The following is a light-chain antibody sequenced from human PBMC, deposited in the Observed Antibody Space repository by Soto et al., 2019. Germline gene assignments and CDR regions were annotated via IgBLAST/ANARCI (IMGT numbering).Light chain of an antibody. CDR2: KTA. Sequence: DIQMTQSPSTLSASVGDRVTITCRASPSISSWLAWYQQKPGKAPKLLIYKTASLESGVHSRFSGSGSVTEFTLTISSLQPDDFATYYCQQYNNYPWTFGQGTKVEIK. CDR1: PSISSW. V-gene: IGKV1-5*03. CDR3: QQYNNYPWT. J-gene: IGKJ1*01.